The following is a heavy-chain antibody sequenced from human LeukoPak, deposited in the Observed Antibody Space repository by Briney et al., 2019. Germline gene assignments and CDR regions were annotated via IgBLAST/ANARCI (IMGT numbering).Heavy chain of an antibody. Sequence: PGGSLRLSCAASGFTFSSYWMHWVRQAPGKGLVWVSRINSDGSSTSYADSVKGRFTISRDNAKNTLYLQMNSLRAEDTAVYYCARVFLYYYRSGSYSDYWGQGTLVTVSS. D-gene: IGHD3-10*01. V-gene: IGHV3-74*01. J-gene: IGHJ4*02. CDR2: INSDGSST. CDR3: ARVFLYYYRSGSYSDY. CDR1: GFTFSSYW.